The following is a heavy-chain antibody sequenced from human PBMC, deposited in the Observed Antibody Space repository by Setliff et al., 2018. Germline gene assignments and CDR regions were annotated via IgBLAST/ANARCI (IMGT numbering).Heavy chain of an antibody. CDR1: GDTFSTYS. V-gene: IGHV1-69*13. D-gene: IGHD1-1*01. CDR3: ARDSQLGFYYFDS. CDR2: IIPLLETA. J-gene: IGHJ4*02. Sequence: SVKVSCKASGDTFSTYSLSWVRQAPGQGLEWMGGIIPLLETANYAQRFQDRVIITADVSTRTAYMDLSSLRSEDTAIYYCARDSQLGFYYFDSWGRGTLVTVSS.